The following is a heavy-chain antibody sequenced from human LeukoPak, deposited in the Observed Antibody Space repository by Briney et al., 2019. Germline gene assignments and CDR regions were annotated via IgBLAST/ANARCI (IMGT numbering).Heavy chain of an antibody. Sequence: PGGSLRLSCAASGFTSSSYAMHWVRQAPGKELEWVAVISYDGSNKYYADSVKGRFTISRDNSKNTLYLQMNSLRAEDTAVYYCARDVAGTTVTTIFDYWGQGTLVTVSS. CDR1: GFTSSSYA. V-gene: IGHV3-30-3*01. CDR3: ARDVAGTTVTTIFDY. J-gene: IGHJ4*02. CDR2: ISYDGSNK. D-gene: IGHD4-17*01.